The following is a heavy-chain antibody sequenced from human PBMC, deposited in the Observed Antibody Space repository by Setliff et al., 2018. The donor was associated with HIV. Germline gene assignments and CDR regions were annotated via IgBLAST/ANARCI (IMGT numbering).Heavy chain of an antibody. J-gene: IGHJ4*02. CDR2: IFHSGSS. V-gene: IGHV4-38-2*02. D-gene: IGHD5-12*01. CDR1: GYSISSGYY. CDR3: ARRSGYAEDY. Sequence: PSETLSLTCTVSGYSISSGYYWGWIRQPPGKGLEWIGSIFHSGSSYYNPSLKSRVTISVDTSKNHFSLKLRSVTAADTAVYYCARRSGYAEDYWGQGTLVTVSS.